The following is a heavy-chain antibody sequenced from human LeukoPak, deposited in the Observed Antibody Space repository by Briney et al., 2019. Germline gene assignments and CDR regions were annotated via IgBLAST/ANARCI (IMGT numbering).Heavy chain of an antibody. Sequence: SQTLSLTCSVSGGSISTSSHYWDWVRQPPGKGLEWIGSTFHSGSPHYNPSLKSRITISVDTSKNQFSLKLSSVTAADTAVYYCARAGYYDSSGYYPNDAFDIWGQGTMVTVSS. D-gene: IGHD3-22*01. J-gene: IGHJ3*02. CDR2: TFHSGSP. CDR3: ARAGYYDSSGYYPNDAFDI. V-gene: IGHV4-39*07. CDR1: GGSISTSSHY.